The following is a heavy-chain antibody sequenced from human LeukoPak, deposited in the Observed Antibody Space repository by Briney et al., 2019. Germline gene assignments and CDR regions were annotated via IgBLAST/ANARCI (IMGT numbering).Heavy chain of an antibody. CDR1: GDSVSSTNW. Sequence: SGTLSLTRDVSGDSVSSTNWWSWVRQSPEMGLEWIGKIFQSGDTNYNPSLKNRVTISVDKSKKRLSLKLNSVTAADTAVYYCARVSVAGPFRTSRKFDYWGQGTLVTVSS. CDR3: ARVSVAGPFRTSRKFDY. CDR2: IFQSGDT. J-gene: IGHJ4*02. V-gene: IGHV4-4*02. D-gene: IGHD6-19*01.